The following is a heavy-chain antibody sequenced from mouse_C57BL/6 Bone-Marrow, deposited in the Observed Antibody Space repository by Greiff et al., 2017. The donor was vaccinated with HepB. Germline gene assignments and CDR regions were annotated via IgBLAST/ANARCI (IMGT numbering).Heavy chain of an antibody. CDR1: GYAFSSSW. CDR2: IYPGDGDT. Sequence: QVQLKQSGPELVKPGASVKISCKASGYAFSSSWMNWVKQRPGKGLEWIGRIYPGDGDTNYNGKFKGKATLTADKSSSTAYMQLSSLTSEDSAVYFCAKSILLRLYYFDYWGQGTTLTVSS. D-gene: IGHD1-2*01. V-gene: IGHV1-82*01. J-gene: IGHJ2*01. CDR3: AKSILLRLYYFDY.